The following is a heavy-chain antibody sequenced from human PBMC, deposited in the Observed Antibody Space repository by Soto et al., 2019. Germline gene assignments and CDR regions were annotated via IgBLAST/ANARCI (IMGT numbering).Heavy chain of an antibody. V-gene: IGHV5-10-1*01. CDR3: AKDSIAVAAHYYYYGMDV. Sequence: GESLKISCKGSGYSFTSYWISWVRQMPGKGLEWMGRIDPSDSYTNYSPSFQGHVTISADKSISTAYLQWSSLRAEDTAVYYCAKDSIAVAAHYYYYGMDVWGQGTTVTVSS. J-gene: IGHJ6*02. CDR1: GYSFTSYW. CDR2: IDPSDSYT. D-gene: IGHD6-19*01.